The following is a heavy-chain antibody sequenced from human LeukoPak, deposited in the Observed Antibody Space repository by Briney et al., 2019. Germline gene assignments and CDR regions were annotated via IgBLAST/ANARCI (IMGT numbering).Heavy chain of an antibody. CDR1: GFTFSSYW. CDR2: IKQDESEK. J-gene: IGHJ3*02. CDR3: ARLNGISFEAFDI. V-gene: IGHV3-7*01. Sequence: GGSLRLSCAASGFTFSSYWMSWVRQAPGKGLEWVANIKQDESEKYCVDSVKGRFTISRDNAKNSLYLQMNSLRAEDTAVYYCARLNGISFEAFDIWGQGTMVTVSS. D-gene: IGHD2/OR15-2a*01.